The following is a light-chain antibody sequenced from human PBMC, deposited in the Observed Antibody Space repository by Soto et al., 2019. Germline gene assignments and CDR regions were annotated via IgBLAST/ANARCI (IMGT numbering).Light chain of an antibody. Sequence: DIQMTQSPSSLSASGGDRVTITCRASQSIDIYLSWYQQKPGKAPKLLIYSASNLQSGVPSTFSGSGSGTDVTLTSSNLQPEEFATYYCQQSDSTPYSFGQVNKVDI. V-gene: IGKV1-39*01. CDR2: SAS. CDR3: QQSDSTPYS. CDR1: QSIDIY. J-gene: IGKJ2*01.